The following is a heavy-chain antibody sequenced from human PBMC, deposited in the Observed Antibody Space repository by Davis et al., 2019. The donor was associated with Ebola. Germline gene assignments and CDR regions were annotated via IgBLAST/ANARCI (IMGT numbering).Heavy chain of an antibody. CDR1: GDSVSSNSAT. CDR3: ARGYPRDYYGMDV. V-gene: IGHV6-1*01. CDR2: TYYRSKWYH. Sequence: SQTLSLTCAISGDSVSSNSATWNWIRQSPSRGLECLRRTYYRSKWYHDYAVSLKSRITINPDTSKNQFSLQLNSVTPEDTAVYYCARGYPRDYYGMDVWGQGTTVTVSS. J-gene: IGHJ6*02. D-gene: IGHD1-1*01.